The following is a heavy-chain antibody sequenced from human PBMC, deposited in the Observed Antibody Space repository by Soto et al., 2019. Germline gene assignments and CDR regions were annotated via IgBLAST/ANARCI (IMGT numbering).Heavy chain of an antibody. Sequence: SETLSLTCAVSGGSISSGGYSWSWIRQPPGKGLERIGYIYHSGSTYYNPSLKSRVTISVDRSKNQFSLKLSSVTAADTAGYYTARLDSRRYLKSWGQGTLVTVSA. D-gene: IGHD3-9*01. J-gene: IGHJ5*01. CDR1: GGSISSGGYS. V-gene: IGHV4-30-2*01. CDR2: IYHSGST. CDR3: ARLDSRRYLKS.